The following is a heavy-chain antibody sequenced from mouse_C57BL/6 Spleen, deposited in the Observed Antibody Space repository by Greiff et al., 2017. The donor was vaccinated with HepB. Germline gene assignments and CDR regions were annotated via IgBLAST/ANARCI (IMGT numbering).Heavy chain of an antibody. CDR1: GYTFTSYW. J-gene: IGHJ1*03. V-gene: IGHV1-61*01. Sequence: QVQLKQPGAELVRPGSSVKLSCKASGYTFTSYWMDWVKQRPGQGLEWIGNIYPSDSETHYNQKFKDKATLTVDKSSSTAYMQLSSLTSEDSAVYYCARRDYGSSHWYFDVWGTGTTVTVSS. D-gene: IGHD1-1*01. CDR3: ARRDYGSSHWYFDV. CDR2: IYPSDSET.